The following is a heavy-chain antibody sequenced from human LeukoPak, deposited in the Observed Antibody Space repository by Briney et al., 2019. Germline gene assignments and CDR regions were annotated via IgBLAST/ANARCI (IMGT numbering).Heavy chain of an antibody. CDR3: VRWGTGEILDY. CDR1: GFTFSSHG. D-gene: IGHD3-16*01. V-gene: IGHV3-33*01. Sequence: PGGSLRLSCAASGFTFSSHGIHWVRQSPGKGLEWVAVIWYDGSNKYYADSVKGRFTISRDNFKNTLYLQMDSLRVEDTAVYYCVRWGTGEILDYWGQGILVTVSS. J-gene: IGHJ4*02. CDR2: IWYDGSNK.